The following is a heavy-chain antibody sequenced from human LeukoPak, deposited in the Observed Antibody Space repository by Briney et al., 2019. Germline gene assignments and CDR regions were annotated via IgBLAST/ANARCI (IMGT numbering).Heavy chain of an antibody. CDR3: AKDRGIVAADTWDYFDY. V-gene: IGHV3-23*01. CDR1: GFTFSSYA. J-gene: IGHJ4*02. Sequence: GGSLRLSCAASGFTFSSYAMSWVRQAPGKGLEWVSAISGSGGSTYYADSVKGRFTISRDNSKNTLYLQMNSLRAEDTAVYYCAKDRGIVAADTWDYFDYWGQGTLVTVSS. CDR2: ISGSGGST. D-gene: IGHD6-13*01.